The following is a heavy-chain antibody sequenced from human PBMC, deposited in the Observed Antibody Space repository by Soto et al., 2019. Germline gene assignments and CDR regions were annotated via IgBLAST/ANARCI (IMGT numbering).Heavy chain of an antibody. CDR3: AKYGGIAARRFGNWFDP. CDR2: ISGSGGST. V-gene: IGHV3-23*01. D-gene: IGHD6-6*01. J-gene: IGHJ5*02. CDR1: GFTFSSYA. Sequence: GGSVRLSCAASGFTFSSYAMSWVRQAPGKGLEWVSAISGSGGSTYYADSVKGRFTVSRDNSKNTLYLQMNSLRAEDTAVYYCAKYGGIAARRFGNWFDPWGQGTLVTVSS.